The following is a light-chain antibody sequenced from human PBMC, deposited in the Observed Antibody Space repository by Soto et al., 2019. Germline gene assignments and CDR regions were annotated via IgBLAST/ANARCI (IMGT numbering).Light chain of an antibody. CDR1: QSVSSY. CDR3: QQRSNWRT. CDR2: DAS. J-gene: IGKJ1*01. Sequence: EIVLTQSPATLSLSPGERATLSCRASQSVSSYLAWYQQKPGQAPRLLIYDASNRATGIPARFSGSGSGTDFTLTISRLEPEDVVVYYCQQRSNWRTFGQGTKVEIK. V-gene: IGKV3-11*01.